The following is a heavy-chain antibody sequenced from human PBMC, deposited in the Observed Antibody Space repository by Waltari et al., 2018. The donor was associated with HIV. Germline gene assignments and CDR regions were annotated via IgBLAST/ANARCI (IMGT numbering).Heavy chain of an antibody. CDR2: RLYDGDNK. CDR1: GLTFSNFA. J-gene: IGHJ4*02. V-gene: IGHV3-33*01. Sequence: QVQLVESGGGVVQPGRSLRLPCAASGLTFSNFAMHWVRQAPGKGVEGVGFRLYDGDNKYYADSVKGRFTISRDNSKNTLYLQMNSLRVEDTAVYYCARGGYYYDISGYYHYWGQGTLVTVSS. CDR3: ARGGYYYDISGYYHY. D-gene: IGHD3-22*01.